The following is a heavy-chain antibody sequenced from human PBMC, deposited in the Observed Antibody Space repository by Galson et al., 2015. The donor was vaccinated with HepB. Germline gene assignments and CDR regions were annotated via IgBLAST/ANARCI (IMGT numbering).Heavy chain of an antibody. D-gene: IGHD3-10*01. CDR3: ARVRMVRGVRSDLNYYYGMDV. CDR1: GYTFTGYY. J-gene: IGHJ6*02. V-gene: IGHV1-2*04. CDR2: INPNSGGT. Sequence: SVKVSCKASGYTFTGYYMHWVRQAPGQGLEWMGWINPNSGGTNYAQKFQGWVTMTRDTSISTAYMELSRLRSDDTAVYYCARVRMVRGVRSDLNYYYGMDVWGQGTTVTVSS.